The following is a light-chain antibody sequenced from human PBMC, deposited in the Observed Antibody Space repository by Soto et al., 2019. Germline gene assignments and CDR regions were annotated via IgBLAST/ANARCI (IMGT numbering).Light chain of an antibody. CDR2: EVS. CDR3: NSYTTSSALDV. V-gene: IGLV2-14*01. CDR1: SSDVGGSKY. J-gene: IGLJ1*01. Sequence: QSVLTQPASVSGSPGQSITISCSGTSSDVGGSKYVSWYQQHPGKAPKLVIYEVSNRPSGVSNRFSGSKSGNTASLTISGLQADDEADYYCNSYTTSSALDVFGTGPKVTVL.